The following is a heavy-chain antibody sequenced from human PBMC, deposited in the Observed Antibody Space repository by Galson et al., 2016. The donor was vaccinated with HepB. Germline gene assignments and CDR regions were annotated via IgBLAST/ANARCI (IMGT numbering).Heavy chain of an antibody. Sequence: QSGAEVKKPGGSLKISCKGSGYTFSSYWIGWVRQMPGKGLEWMGTIYPGDSDTRYSPSFQGQVTMSADMFISTAYLQWGSLKASDTAIYYCTREYYYDSSGRVVAFDIWGQGTMVTISS. CDR3: TREYYYDSSGRVVAFDI. CDR1: GYTFSSYW. D-gene: IGHD3-22*01. J-gene: IGHJ3*02. V-gene: IGHV5-51*03. CDR2: IYPGDSDT.